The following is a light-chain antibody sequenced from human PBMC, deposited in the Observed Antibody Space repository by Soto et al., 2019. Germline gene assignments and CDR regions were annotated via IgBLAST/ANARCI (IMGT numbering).Light chain of an antibody. V-gene: IGLV2-14*01. CDR2: EVN. Sequence: QSVLSQPASVSASPGQSITISCSGTSSDVGDNNYVSWYQQHPGKPPKLIIYEVNNRPSGVSNRFSGSKSGNTASLSISGLQAEDEADYYCGSFTSTSTLYVFGTGTKAPS. J-gene: IGLJ1*01. CDR3: GSFTSTSTLYV. CDR1: SSDVGDNNY.